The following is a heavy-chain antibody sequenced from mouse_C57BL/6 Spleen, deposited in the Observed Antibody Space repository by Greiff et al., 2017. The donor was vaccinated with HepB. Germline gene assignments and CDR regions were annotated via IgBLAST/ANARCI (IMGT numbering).Heavy chain of an antibody. D-gene: IGHD2-12*01. CDR2: ISGGGGNT. J-gene: IGHJ2*01. CDR1: GFTFSSYT. CDR3: AANLRRAYYFDY. V-gene: IGHV5-9*01. Sequence: EVQLMESGGGLVKPGGSLKLSCAASGFTFSSYTMSWVRQTPGKRLEWVATISGGGGNTYYPDSVKGRFTISRDNAKNPLYLQMSSLRSEDTALYYCAANLRRAYYFDYWGQGTTLTVSS.